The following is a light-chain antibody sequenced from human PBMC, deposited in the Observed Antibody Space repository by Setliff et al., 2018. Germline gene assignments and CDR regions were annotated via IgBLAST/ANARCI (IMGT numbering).Light chain of an antibody. CDR3: SSYAVSNNSLV. Sequence: QSALTQPPSASGSPGQSVTISCTGSSSDVGGYKYVSWYQQHPGKAPKLMIYEVSKRPSGVPDRFSGSKSGNTASLTVSGLQAEDEADYYCSSYAVSNNSLVFGTGTKGTVL. CDR1: SSDVGGYKY. V-gene: IGLV2-8*01. J-gene: IGLJ1*01. CDR2: EVS.